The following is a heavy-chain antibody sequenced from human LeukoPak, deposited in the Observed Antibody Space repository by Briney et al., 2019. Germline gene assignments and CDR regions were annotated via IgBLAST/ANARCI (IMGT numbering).Heavy chain of an antibody. CDR2: INPNSGGT. CDR3: AREAASYYGSGSYYSDY. Sequence: ASVKVSCKASGYTFTGYYMHWVRQAPGQGLEWMGWINPNSGGTNYAQKFQGRVTMTRDTSISTAYMELSRLRSDDTAVYYCAREAASYYGSGSYYSDYWGQGTLVTVSS. J-gene: IGHJ4*02. D-gene: IGHD3-10*01. V-gene: IGHV1-2*02. CDR1: GYTFTGYY.